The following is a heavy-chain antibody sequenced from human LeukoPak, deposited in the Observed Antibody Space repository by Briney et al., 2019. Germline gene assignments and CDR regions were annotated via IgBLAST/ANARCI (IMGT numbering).Heavy chain of an antibody. CDR2: TYYRSTWYN. CDR1: GDSVSSNSVT. V-gene: IGHV6-1*01. D-gene: IGHD2-2*01. CDR3: ARRLTQYDCFDP. J-gene: IGHJ5*02. Sequence: SQTLSLTCAISGDSVSSNSVTWHWIRQSPSRGLEWLGRTYYRSTWYNDYAVSVRGRITVNSDTSKNQFSLHLNSVTPEDTAVYYCARRLTQYDCFDPWGQGILVTVSS.